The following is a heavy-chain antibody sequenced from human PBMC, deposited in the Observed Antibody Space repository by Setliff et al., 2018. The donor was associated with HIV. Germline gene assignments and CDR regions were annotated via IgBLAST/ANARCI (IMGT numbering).Heavy chain of an antibody. CDR2: IIPVFGTT. J-gene: IGHJ5*02. Sequence: SVKVSCKASGGTFSSYAISWVRQAPGQGLDWMGGIIPVFGTTNYAQKFQGRVTITADESTSTAYMELSSLRSEDTAVYYCAREFSSSWYDWFDPWGQGTLVTVSS. CDR3: AREFSSSWYDWFDP. D-gene: IGHD6-13*01. V-gene: IGHV1-69*13. CDR1: GGTFSSYA.